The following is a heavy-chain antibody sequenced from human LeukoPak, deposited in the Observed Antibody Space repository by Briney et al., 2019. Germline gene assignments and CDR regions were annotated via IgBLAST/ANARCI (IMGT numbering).Heavy chain of an antibody. V-gene: IGHV4-34*01. D-gene: IGHD2-2*02. CDR3: ARREGYCSSTSCYTIFDP. CDR2: INHSGST. Sequence: SETLSLTCAVYGGSFSGYYWSWIRQPPGKGLEWIGEINHSGSTNYNPSLKSRVTISVDTPKNQFSLKLSSVTAADTAVYYCARREGYCSSTSCYTIFDPWGQGTLVTVSS. J-gene: IGHJ5*02. CDR1: GGSFSGYY.